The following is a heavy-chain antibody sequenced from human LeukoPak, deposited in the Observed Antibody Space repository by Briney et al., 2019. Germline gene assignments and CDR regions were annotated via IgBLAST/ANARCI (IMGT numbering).Heavy chain of an antibody. J-gene: IGHJ6*03. Sequence: SETLSLTCTVSGGSISSSSYYWGWIRQPPGKGLEWIGSIYYSGSTYYNPSLKSRVTISVDTSKNQFSLKLSSVTAADTAVYYCASIPHDYGDYGYYYYYYMDVWGKGTTVTVSS. CDR2: IYYSGST. D-gene: IGHD4-17*01. CDR1: GGSISSSSYY. V-gene: IGHV4-39*07. CDR3: ASIPHDYGDYGYYYYYYMDV.